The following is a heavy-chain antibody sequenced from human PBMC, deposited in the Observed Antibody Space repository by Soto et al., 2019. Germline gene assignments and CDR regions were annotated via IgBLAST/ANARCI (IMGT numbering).Heavy chain of an antibody. CDR3: AKRGGAGSDY. V-gene: IGHV3-7*01. J-gene: IGHJ4*02. CDR1: GFSFGDFW. Sequence: GSLRLSCAASGFSFGDFWMSWVRQAPGKGLEWVANIRGDGNKHYYVDSVKGRFTISRDNAKNSLYLQMNSLRVEDTAVYYCAKRGGAGSDYWGQGTLVTVSS. CDR2: IRGDGNKH. D-gene: IGHD1-26*01.